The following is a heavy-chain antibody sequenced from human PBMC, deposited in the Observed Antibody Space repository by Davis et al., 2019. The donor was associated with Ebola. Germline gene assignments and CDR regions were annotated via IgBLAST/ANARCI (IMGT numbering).Heavy chain of an antibody. CDR2: IIPIFGTA. J-gene: IGHJ6*02. CDR1: GGTFSSYA. Sequence: SVKVSCKASGGTFSSYAISWVRQAPAQGLEWMGGIIPIFGTANYAQKFQGSVTITADESTSTAYMELSSLRSEDTAVYYCARGGAYYYGSGDYYGMDVWGQGTTVTVSS. V-gene: IGHV1-69*13. D-gene: IGHD3-10*01. CDR3: ARGGAYYYGSGDYYGMDV.